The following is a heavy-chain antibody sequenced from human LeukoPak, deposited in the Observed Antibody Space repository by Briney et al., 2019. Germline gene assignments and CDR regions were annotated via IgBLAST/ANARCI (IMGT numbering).Heavy chain of an antibody. V-gene: IGHV3-23*01. CDR1: GFTFSSYA. CDR3: AKINGWVDY. CDR2: ISGGGGST. J-gene: IGHJ4*02. D-gene: IGHD6-19*01. Sequence: PGGSLRLSCAASGFTFSSYAMSWVRQAPGKGLEWVSTISGGGGSTQYTDSVKGRFTISRDNSKNTLYLQMNSLRAEDTAVYYCAKINGWVDYWGQGTLVTVSS.